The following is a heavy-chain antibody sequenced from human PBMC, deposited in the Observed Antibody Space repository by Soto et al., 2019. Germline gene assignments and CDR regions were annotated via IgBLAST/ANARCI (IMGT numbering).Heavy chain of an antibody. CDR3: ARDDLEYSRPPEGMDV. Sequence: SVKVSCKASGGAFSSYAISWVRQAPGQGLEWMGGIIPIFGTANYAQKFQGRVTITADESTSTAYMELSSLRSEDTAVYYCARDDLEYSRPPEGMDVWGQGTTVTVSS. CDR2: IIPIFGTA. CDR1: GGAFSSYA. D-gene: IGHD6-6*01. J-gene: IGHJ6*02. V-gene: IGHV1-69*13.